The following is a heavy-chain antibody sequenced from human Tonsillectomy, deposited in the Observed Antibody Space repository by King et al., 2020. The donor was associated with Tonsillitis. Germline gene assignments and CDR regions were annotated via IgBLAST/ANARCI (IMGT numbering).Heavy chain of an antibody. J-gene: IGHJ6*03. CDR2: ISSSGSTI. Sequence: QLVQSGGGLVQPGGSLRLSCAASGFTFSSYEMNWVRQAPGKGLEWVSYISSSGSTIYYADSVEGRFTISRDNAKNSLYLQMNSLRAEDTAVYYCARDRSIAVASNYYYYMDVWGKGTTVTVSS. D-gene: IGHD6-19*01. CDR3: ARDRSIAVASNYYYYMDV. CDR1: GFTFSSYE. V-gene: IGHV3-48*03.